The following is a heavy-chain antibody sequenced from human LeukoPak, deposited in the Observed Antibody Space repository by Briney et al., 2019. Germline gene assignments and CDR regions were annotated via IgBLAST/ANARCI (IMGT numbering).Heavy chain of an antibody. CDR3: AIPVPYSSSWYNWFDP. D-gene: IGHD6-13*01. CDR1: GGTFTSYA. V-gene: IGHV1-69*13. CDR2: IIPIFGTA. J-gene: IGHJ5*02. Sequence: SVKLSCKASGGTFTSYAISWVRQAPGQGLEWIGGIIPIFGTADYAQKFQGRVTITADESTSTAYMELSSLRSEGTAVYYCAIPVPYSSSWYNWFDPWGQGTLVTVSS.